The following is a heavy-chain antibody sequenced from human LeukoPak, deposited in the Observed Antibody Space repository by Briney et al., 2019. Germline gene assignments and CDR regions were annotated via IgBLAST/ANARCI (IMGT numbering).Heavy chain of an antibody. D-gene: IGHD3-16*01. CDR1: GFTFSSYS. CDR3: AKGGDPYYYYYYMDV. Sequence: PGGSLRLSCAASGFTFSSYSMNWVRQAPGKGLEWVSYISSSSSTIYYADSVKGRFTISRDNSKNTLYLQMNSLRAEDTAVYYCAKGGDPYYYYYYMDVWGKGTTVTVSS. CDR2: ISSSSSTI. J-gene: IGHJ6*03. V-gene: IGHV3-48*01.